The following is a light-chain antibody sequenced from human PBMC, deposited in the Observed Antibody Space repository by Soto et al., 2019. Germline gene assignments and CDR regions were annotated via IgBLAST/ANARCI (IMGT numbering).Light chain of an antibody. CDR3: QQRSNWPPT. V-gene: IGKV3-11*01. CDR1: QSISTY. J-gene: IGKJ5*01. Sequence: VLTQAPATLSLSTGERAPLSWRASQSISTYLAWYQQKPGQAPRLFIYDASSRATGIPARFSGSGSGTDFTLTISRLETEDFAVYYCQQRSNWPPTFGQGTRLEIK. CDR2: DAS.